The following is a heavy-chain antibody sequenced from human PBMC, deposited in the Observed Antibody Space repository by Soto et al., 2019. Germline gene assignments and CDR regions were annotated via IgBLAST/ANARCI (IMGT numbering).Heavy chain of an antibody. CDR1: GGTFSSYA. CDR2: IIPIFGTA. J-gene: IGHJ6*02. D-gene: IGHD3-3*01. CDR3: ARGWRDDSKSGMDV. Sequence: SVKVSCKASGGTFSSYAISWVRQAPGQGLEWMGGIIPIFGTANYAQKFQGRVTITADESTSTAYMELSSLRSEDTAVYYCARGWRDDSKSGMDVWGQGTTVTVSS. V-gene: IGHV1-69*13.